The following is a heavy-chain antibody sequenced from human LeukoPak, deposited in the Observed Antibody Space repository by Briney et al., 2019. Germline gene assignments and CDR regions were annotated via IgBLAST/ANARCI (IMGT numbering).Heavy chain of an antibody. V-gene: IGHV3-30*02. CDR2: IRYDGSNK. J-gene: IGHJ4*02. CDR1: GFTFSSYG. Sequence: GGSLRLSCAASGFTFSSYGMHWVRQAPGKGLEWVAFIRYDGSNKYYADSVKGRFTISRDNSKNTLYLQMNSLRAEDTAVYYCAKDRSANYYDTLTGSAPDYWGQGTLVTVSS. D-gene: IGHD3-9*01. CDR3: AKDRSANYYDTLTGSAPDY.